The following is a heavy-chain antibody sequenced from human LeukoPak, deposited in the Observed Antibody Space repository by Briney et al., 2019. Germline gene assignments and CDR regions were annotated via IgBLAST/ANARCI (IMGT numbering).Heavy chain of an antibody. D-gene: IGHD6-6*01. J-gene: IGHJ4*02. Sequence: GGSLRLSCTASGFTFSSYTMNWVRQAPGKGLEWVSSISSSSSYIYYADSVKGRFTVSRDNAKNSLFLQMNSLRAEDTAVYYCAREESSSSGTIDYWGQGTLVTVSS. V-gene: IGHV3-21*01. CDR2: ISSSSSYI. CDR1: GFTFSSYT. CDR3: AREESSSSGTIDY.